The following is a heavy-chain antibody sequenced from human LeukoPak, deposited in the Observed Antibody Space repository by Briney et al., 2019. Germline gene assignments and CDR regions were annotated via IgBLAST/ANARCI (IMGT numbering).Heavy chain of an antibody. V-gene: IGHV3-30-3*01. CDR2: ISYDGSNK. Sequence: PGRSLRLSCAASGFTFSSYAMHWVRQAPDKGLECVAVISYDGSNKYYADSVKGRFTISRDNSKNTLYLQMNSLRPEDTAVYYCARGLTYSSSPNSAPYWGQGTLVTVSS. CDR3: ARGLTYSSSPNSAPY. J-gene: IGHJ4*02. CDR1: GFTFSSYA. D-gene: IGHD6-13*01.